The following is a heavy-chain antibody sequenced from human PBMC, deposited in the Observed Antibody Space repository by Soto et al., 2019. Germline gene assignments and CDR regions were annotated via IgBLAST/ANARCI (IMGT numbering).Heavy chain of an antibody. J-gene: IGHJ6*02. CDR3: ARDAMVRESYGMDV. CDR1: GGSISSGGYY. Sequence: SEILSLTWTVSGGSISSGGYYCSWIRQHPGKGLEWIGYIYYSGSTYYNLSLKSRVTISVDTSKNQFSLKLSSVTAADTAVYYCARDAMVRESYGMDVWGQGTTVTVSS. CDR2: IYYSGST. D-gene: IGHD3-10*01. V-gene: IGHV4-31*02.